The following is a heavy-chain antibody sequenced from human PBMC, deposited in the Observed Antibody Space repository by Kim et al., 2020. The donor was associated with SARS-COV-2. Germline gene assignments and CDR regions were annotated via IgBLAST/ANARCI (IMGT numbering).Heavy chain of an antibody. J-gene: IGHJ4*02. V-gene: IGHV3-33*01. CDR3: ARDRIPTERDY. Sequence: KYYADSVKGRFTISRDNSKNTLYLQRNSLRAEDTAVYYCARDRIPTERDYWGQGTLVTVSS. D-gene: IGHD1-1*01. CDR2: K.